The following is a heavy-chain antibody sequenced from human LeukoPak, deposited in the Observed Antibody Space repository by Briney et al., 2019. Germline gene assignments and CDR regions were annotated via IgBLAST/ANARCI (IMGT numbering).Heavy chain of an antibody. CDR1: GFTFSSYA. D-gene: IGHD1-26*01. CDR2: ISSSSSYI. CDR3: ARDSGSYHVDAFDI. Sequence: GGSLRLSCAASGFTFSSYAMSWVRQAPGKGLEWVSAISSSSSYIYYADSVKGRFTISRDNAKNSLYLQMNSLRAEDTAVYYCARDSGSYHVDAFDIWGQGTMVTVSS. V-gene: IGHV3-21*01. J-gene: IGHJ3*02.